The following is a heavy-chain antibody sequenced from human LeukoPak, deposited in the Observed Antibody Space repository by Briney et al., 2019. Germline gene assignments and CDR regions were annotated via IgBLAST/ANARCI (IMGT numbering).Heavy chain of an antibody. CDR2: IYYSGST. V-gene: IGHV4-59*01. D-gene: IGHD3-16*01. Sequence: PSETLSLTCTVSGGSISSYYWSWIRQPPGKGLEWIGYIYYSGSTNYNPSLKSRVTISVDASKNQFSLKLSSVTAADTAVYYCALTELRLGETFFDYWGQGTLVTVSS. CDR3: ALTELRLGETFFDY. CDR1: GGSISSYY. J-gene: IGHJ4*02.